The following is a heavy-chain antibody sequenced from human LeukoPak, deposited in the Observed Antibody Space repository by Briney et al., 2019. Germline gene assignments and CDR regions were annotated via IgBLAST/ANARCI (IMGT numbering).Heavy chain of an antibody. CDR3: ARGGAAATGVDY. D-gene: IGHD2-15*01. Sequence: ASVKVSCKASGYTFTSYDINWVRQATGQGLEWMGWMNPNSGNTGYAQRFQGRVTMTRNTSISTAYMELSSLRSEDTAVYYCARGGAAATGVDYWGQGTLVTVSS. V-gene: IGHV1-8*01. CDR2: MNPNSGNT. J-gene: IGHJ4*02. CDR1: GYTFTSYD.